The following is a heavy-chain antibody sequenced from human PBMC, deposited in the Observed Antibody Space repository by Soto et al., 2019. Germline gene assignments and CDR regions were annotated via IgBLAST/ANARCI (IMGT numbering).Heavy chain of an antibody. D-gene: IGHD4-17*01. V-gene: IGHV1-18*01. CDR3: ARVPSTVTRNYSYYMDV. J-gene: IGHJ6*03. CDR2: ISAYNGNT. Sequence: QVQLVQSGAEVKKPGASVKVSCKASGYTFTSYGISWVRQAPGQGLEWMGWISAYNGNTNYAQKLQGRVTMTTDTSTSTAYMELRSLRSDDTAVYYCARVPSTVTRNYSYYMDVWGKGTTVTVSS. CDR1: GYTFTSYG.